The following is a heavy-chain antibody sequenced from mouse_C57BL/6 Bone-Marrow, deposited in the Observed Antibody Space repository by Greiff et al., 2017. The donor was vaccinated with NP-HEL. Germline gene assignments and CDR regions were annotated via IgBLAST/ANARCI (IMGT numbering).Heavy chain of an antibody. Sequence: DVKLVESGGGLVQPGGSLKLSCAASGFTFSDYYMYWVRQTPEKRLEWVAYISNGGGSTYYPDTVQGRFTISRDNAKNTLYLQMSRLKSEDTAMYYCARRTFYSNYRYFDVWGTGTTVTVSS. V-gene: IGHV5-12*01. CDR3: ARRTFYSNYRYFDV. CDR1: GFTFSDYY. J-gene: IGHJ1*03. CDR2: ISNGGGST. D-gene: IGHD2-5*01.